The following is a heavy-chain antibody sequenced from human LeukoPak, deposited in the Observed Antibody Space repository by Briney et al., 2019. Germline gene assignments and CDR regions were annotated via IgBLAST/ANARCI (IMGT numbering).Heavy chain of an antibody. Sequence: SVKVSRMASLGTFSSYAIKWVRQTPGQGLEWMGGIIPIFGTSNYAQKFQGRVTITADEYTSTAYMELSSLKSEDTAVYDRARDRLQQLENCFDPWGQGTLVTVSS. CDR1: LGTFSSYA. CDR2: IIPIFGTS. V-gene: IGHV1-69*13. CDR3: ARDRLQQLENCFDP. J-gene: IGHJ5*02. D-gene: IGHD6-13*01.